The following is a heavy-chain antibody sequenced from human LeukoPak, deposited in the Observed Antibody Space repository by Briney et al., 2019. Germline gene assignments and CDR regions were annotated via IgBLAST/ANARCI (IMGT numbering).Heavy chain of an antibody. J-gene: IGHJ4*02. Sequence: SETLSLTCAVSGGSISGGKDFWGWIRQSPGKGLEWIGSIYYTGSTYYNPSLKSRVTISVDTSKSEFSLMVHSATAADTAMYYCARRGITYSTSFFDSWGQGTLVTVAS. D-gene: IGHD6-13*01. CDR2: IYYTGST. CDR1: GGSISGGKDF. V-gene: IGHV4-39*01. CDR3: ARRGITYSTSFFDS.